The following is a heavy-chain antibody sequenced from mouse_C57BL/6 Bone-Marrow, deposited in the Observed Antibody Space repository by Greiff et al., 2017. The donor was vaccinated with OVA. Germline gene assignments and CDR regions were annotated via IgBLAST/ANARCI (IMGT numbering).Heavy chain of an antibody. CDR1: GYTFTSYW. CDR2: IYPGSGST. Sequence: QVQLQQPGAELVKPGASVKMSCKASGYTFTSYWITWVKQRPGQGLEWIGDIYPGSGSTNYNEKFKSKATLTVDTSSSTAYMQLSSLTSEDSAVYYCARAPLLLRQAWFAYLGQGTLVTVSA. D-gene: IGHD1-1*01. V-gene: IGHV1-55*01. J-gene: IGHJ3*01. CDR3: ARAPLLLRQAWFAY.